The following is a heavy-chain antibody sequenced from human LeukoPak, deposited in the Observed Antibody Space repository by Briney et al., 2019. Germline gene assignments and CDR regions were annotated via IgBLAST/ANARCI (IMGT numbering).Heavy chain of an antibody. J-gene: IGHJ6*03. D-gene: IGHD6-13*01. V-gene: IGHV4-4*07. CDR1: GGSISSYY. CDR3: ARTAAGQQLVPYYYYYYMDV. Sequence: SETLSLTCTVSGGSISSYYWSWIRQPAGKGLEWIGRIYTSGSTNYNPSLKSRVTMSVDTSKNQFSLKLSSVTAADTAVYYCARTAAGQQLVPYYYYYYMDVWGKGTTVTVSS. CDR2: IYTSGST.